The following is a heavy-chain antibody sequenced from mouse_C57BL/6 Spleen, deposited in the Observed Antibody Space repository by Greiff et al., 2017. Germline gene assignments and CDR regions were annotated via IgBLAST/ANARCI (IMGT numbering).Heavy chain of an antibody. J-gene: IGHJ3*01. Sequence: EVHLVESGGDLVKPGGSLKLSCAASGFTFSSYGMSWVRQTPDKRLEWVATISSGGSYTYYPDSVKGRFTISRDNAKNTLYLQMSSLKSEDTAMYYCARPIYYDYDVGFAYWGQGTLVTVSA. CDR2: ISSGGSYT. D-gene: IGHD2-4*01. CDR3: ARPIYYDYDVGFAY. V-gene: IGHV5-6*01. CDR1: GFTFSSYG.